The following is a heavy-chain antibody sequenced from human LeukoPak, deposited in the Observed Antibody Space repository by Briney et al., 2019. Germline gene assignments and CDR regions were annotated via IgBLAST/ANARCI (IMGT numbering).Heavy chain of an antibody. CDR2: INPNSGGT. CDR1: GYTFTGYY. V-gene: IGHV1-2*02. Sequence: GASVKVSCKASGYTFTGYYMHWVRQAPGQGLEWMGWINPNSGGTNYAQKFQGRVTMTRDKSISTAYMELSSLRSEDTAVYYCATREPVAAAGKSYYYYYYMDVWGKGTTVTISS. J-gene: IGHJ6*03. CDR3: ATREPVAAAGKSYYYYYYMDV. D-gene: IGHD6-13*01.